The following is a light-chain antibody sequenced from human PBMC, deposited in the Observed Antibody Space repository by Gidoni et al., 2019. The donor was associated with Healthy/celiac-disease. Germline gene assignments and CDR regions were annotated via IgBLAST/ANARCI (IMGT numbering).Light chain of an antibody. CDR3: QVWDSSTDHLV. J-gene: IGLJ2*01. CDR1: NIGTTS. CDR2: YDS. Sequence: SYVLTQPPSVSVAPGKTARIACGGNNIGTTSVHWYQQKPGQAPVLVIYYDSDRPSGIPERFSGSNSENTATLTVSRVEAGDEADYYCQVWDSSTDHLVFGGGTKLTVL. V-gene: IGLV3-21*04.